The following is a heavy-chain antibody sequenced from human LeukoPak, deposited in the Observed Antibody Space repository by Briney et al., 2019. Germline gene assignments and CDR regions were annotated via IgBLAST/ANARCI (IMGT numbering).Heavy chain of an antibody. CDR3: ASHGSGYQIRVGDYYYYMDV. CDR2: INPNSGGT. V-gene: IGHV1-2*02. J-gene: IGHJ6*03. CDR1: GYTFTGYY. Sequence: ASVKVSCKASGYTFTGYYMHWVRQAPGQGLEWMGWINPNSGGTNYAQKFQGRVTMTRDTSISTAYMELSRLRSDDTAVYYCASHGSGYQIRVGDYYYYMDVWGKGTTVTVSS. D-gene: IGHD3-10*01.